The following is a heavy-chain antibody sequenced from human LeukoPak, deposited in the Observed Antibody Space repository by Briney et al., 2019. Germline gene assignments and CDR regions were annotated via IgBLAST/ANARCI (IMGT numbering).Heavy chain of an antibody. CDR2: IYYSGST. CDR3: ARHGGYSGYDYWFDP. V-gene: IGHV4-59*08. D-gene: IGHD5-12*01. CDR1: GGSISSYY. Sequence: ASETLSLTCTVSGGSISSYYWSWIRQPPGKGLEWIGYIYYSGSTNYNPSLKSRVTISVDTSKNQFSLKLSSVTAADTAVYYCARHGGYSGYDYWFDPWGHGTLVTVSS. J-gene: IGHJ5*02.